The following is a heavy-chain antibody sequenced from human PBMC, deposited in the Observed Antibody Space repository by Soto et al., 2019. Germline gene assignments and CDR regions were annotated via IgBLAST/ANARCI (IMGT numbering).Heavy chain of an antibody. D-gene: IGHD1-26*01. J-gene: IGHJ3*02. Sequence: GGSLRLSCAASGFTFSSYAMSWVRQAPGKGLEWVSAISGSGGSTYYADSVKGRFTISRDNSKNTLYLQMNSLRAEDTAVYYCAKDEVYSGSYGSRETYDAFDIWGQGTMVTVSS. CDR2: ISGSGGST. V-gene: IGHV3-23*01. CDR1: GFTFSSYA. CDR3: AKDEVYSGSYGSRETYDAFDI.